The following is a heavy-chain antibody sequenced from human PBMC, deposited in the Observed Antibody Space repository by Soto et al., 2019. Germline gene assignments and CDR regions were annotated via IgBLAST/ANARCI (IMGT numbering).Heavy chain of an antibody. J-gene: IGHJ6*03. V-gene: IGHV4-34*01. CDR3: ARSSSFHYMDV. D-gene: IGHD6-6*01. CDR1: GGSFSGYY. Sequence: QVQLQQWGAGLLKPSETLSLTCAGYGGSFSGYYWSWIRQPPGKGLEWIGEINHSGSTNYNPSLKSRVIISVDTSKNQFFLMVNSLTAADTAVYYCARSSSFHYMDVWAKGTTVTVSS. CDR2: INHSGST.